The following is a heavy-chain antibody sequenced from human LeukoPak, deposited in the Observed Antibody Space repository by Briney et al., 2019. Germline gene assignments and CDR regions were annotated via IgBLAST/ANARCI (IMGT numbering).Heavy chain of an antibody. Sequence: SVKVSCKASGGTFSSYAISWARQAPGQGLEWMGGIIPIFGTANYAQKFQGRVTITADESTSTAYMELSSLRSEDTAVYYCARELRRTFDIWGQGTMVTVSS. CDR1: GGTFSSYA. V-gene: IGHV1-69*13. D-gene: IGHD2-15*01. J-gene: IGHJ3*02. CDR2: IIPIFGTA. CDR3: ARELRRTFDI.